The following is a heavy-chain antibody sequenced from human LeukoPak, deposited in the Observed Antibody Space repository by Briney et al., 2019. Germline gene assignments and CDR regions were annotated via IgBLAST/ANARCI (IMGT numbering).Heavy chain of an antibody. CDR1: RFTFSAYY. Sequence: PGGSLRLSCAASRFTFSAYYMRRIRQAPGKGLEWVSYISSSSYRNFADSVKGRFTISRDNAKNSLHLQMNSLRAEDTAVYYCARVGTTRDWFDPWGQGTLVTVSS. J-gene: IGHJ5*02. D-gene: IGHD1-7*01. CDR3: ARVGTTRDWFDP. V-gene: IGHV3-11*05. CDR2: ISSSSYR.